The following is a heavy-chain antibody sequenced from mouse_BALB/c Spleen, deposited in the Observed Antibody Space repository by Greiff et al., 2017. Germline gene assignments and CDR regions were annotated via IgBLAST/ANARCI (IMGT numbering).Heavy chain of an antibody. D-gene: IGHD1-1*01. CDR1: GFTFSSYT. CDR3: ARSYYYGSSYWYFDV. J-gene: IGHJ1*01. Sequence: EVNLVESGGGLVQPGGSLKLSCAASGFTFSSYTMSWVRQTPEKRLEWVAYISNGGGSTYYPDTVKGRFTISRDNAKNTLYLQMSSLKSEDTAMYYCARSYYYGSSYWYFDVWGAGTTVTVSS. CDR2: ISNGGGST. V-gene: IGHV5-12-2*01.